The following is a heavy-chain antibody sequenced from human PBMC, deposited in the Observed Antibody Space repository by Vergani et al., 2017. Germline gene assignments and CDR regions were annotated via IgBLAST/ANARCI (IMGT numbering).Heavy chain of an antibody. CDR2: IDPSDSYT. CDR3: ARRPRGVVKTPDAFDI. D-gene: IGHD2-2*01. J-gene: IGHJ3*02. Sequence: EVQLVQSGAEVKKPGESLRISCKGSGYSFTSYWISWVRQMPGKGLEWMGRIDPSDSYTNYSPSFQGDVTISADKSISTAYLQWSSLKASDTAMYYCARRPRGVVKTPDAFDIWGQGTLVTVSS. V-gene: IGHV5-10-1*01. CDR1: GYSFTSYW.